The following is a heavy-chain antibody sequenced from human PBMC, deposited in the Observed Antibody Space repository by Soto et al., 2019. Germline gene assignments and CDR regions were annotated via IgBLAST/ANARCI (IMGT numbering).Heavy chain of an antibody. CDR1: GFSLSTSGVG. J-gene: IGHJ4*02. Sequence: QITLKESGPTLVKPTQTLTLTCTFSGFSLSTSGVGVGWIRQPPGQALEWLALIYWDDDKRYSPSLKSRLTITKDTSKNQVVLTMTNIDPVDTATYYCAHKTMVRVQIGHFDYWGQGTLVTVSS. CDR2: IYWDDDK. D-gene: IGHD3-10*01. V-gene: IGHV2-5*02. CDR3: AHKTMVRVQIGHFDY.